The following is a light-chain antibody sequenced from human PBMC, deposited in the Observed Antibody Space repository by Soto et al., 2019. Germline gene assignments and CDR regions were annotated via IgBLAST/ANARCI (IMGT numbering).Light chain of an antibody. Sequence: IHVTHSPSSLSASFGDIVTITFRTSQGIRSALGWYQQKPGKVPKLLIYAASTLRSGVPSRFSGSGSGRDSTLTISSLQPEDFATYYCLLDYTYFWAFGQGTKVDIK. CDR3: LLDYTYFWA. CDR1: QGIRSA. V-gene: IGKV1-6*02. J-gene: IGKJ1*01. CDR2: AAS.